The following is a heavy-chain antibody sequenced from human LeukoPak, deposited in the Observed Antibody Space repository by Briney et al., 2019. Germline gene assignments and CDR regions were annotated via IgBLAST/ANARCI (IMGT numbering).Heavy chain of an antibody. J-gene: IGHJ1*01. V-gene: IGHV3-23*01. Sequence: GGSLRLSCAASGFTFSSYAMSWVRQAPGKGLEWVSAISGSGGSTYCADSVKGRFTISRDNSKNTLYLQMNSLRAEDTAVYYCAKDGLANIAAAGYFQHWGQGTLVTVSS. D-gene: IGHD6-13*01. CDR2: ISGSGGST. CDR1: GFTFSSYA. CDR3: AKDGLANIAAAGYFQH.